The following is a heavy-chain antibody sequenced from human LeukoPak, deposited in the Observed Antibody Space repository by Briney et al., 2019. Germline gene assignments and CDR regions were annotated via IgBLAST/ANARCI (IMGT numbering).Heavy chain of an antibody. V-gene: IGHV3-30-3*01. CDR2: ISYDGSNK. CDR1: GFTFSSYV. J-gene: IGHJ4*02. D-gene: IGHD3-22*01. CDR3: AKDSSPRYYYDSSGYYYVPSYYFDY. Sequence: GGSLRLSCAASGFTFSSYVMHWVRQAPGKGLEWVAVISYDGSNKYYADSVKGRFTISRDNSKNTLYLQMNSLRAEDTAVYYCAKDSSPRYYYDSSGYYYVPSYYFDYWGQGTLVTVSS.